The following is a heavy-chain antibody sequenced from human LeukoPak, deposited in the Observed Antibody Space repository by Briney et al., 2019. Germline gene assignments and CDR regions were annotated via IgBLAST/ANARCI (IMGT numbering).Heavy chain of an antibody. Sequence: GRSLRLSCAASGFTFDDYAMHWVRQAPGKGLEWVSGISWNSGSIGYADSVKGRFTISRGNAKNSLYLQMNSLRAEDTALYYCAKDAGNYYDSSGYSYYFDYWGQGTLVTVSS. V-gene: IGHV3-9*01. D-gene: IGHD3-22*01. CDR3: AKDAGNYYDSSGYSYYFDY. CDR1: GFTFDDYA. J-gene: IGHJ4*02. CDR2: ISWNSGSI.